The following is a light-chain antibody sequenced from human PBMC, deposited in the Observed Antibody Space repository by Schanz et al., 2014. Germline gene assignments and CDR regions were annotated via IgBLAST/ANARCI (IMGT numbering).Light chain of an antibody. CDR1: IGAGYD. CDR2: GNN. Sequence: QSVVTQPPSVSGAPGQRVSISCTGIGAGYDVHWYQRLPGTAPKLLIYGNNNRPSGVPDRFSGSRSGTSASLAITGLQAEDEADYYCSSYTSSSSSVFGGGTKLTVL. V-gene: IGLV1-40*01. J-gene: IGLJ3*02. CDR3: SSYTSSSSSV.